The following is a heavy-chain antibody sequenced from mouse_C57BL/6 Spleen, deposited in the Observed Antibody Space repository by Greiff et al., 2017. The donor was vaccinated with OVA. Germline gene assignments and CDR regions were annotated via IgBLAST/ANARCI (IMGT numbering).Heavy chain of an antibody. Sequence: QVTLKVCGPGILQSSQTLSLTCSFSGFSLSTSGMGVSWIRQPSGKGLEWLAHIYWDDDKRYNPSLKSRLTISKATSRTQVFLKITSVDTADTATYDCARRAGTLYAMDYWGQGTSVTVSS. V-gene: IGHV8-12*01. CDR1: GFSLSTSGMG. J-gene: IGHJ4*01. D-gene: IGHD4-1*01. CDR2: IYWDDDK. CDR3: ARRAGTLYAMDY.